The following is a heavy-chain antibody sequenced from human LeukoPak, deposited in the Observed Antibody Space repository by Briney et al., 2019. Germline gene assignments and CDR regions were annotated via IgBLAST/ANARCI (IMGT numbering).Heavy chain of an antibody. CDR2: IYYSGST. Sequence: SETLSLTCTVSGGSISSSSYYWGWIRQPPGQGLEWIGSIYYSGSTYYNPSLKSRVTISVDTSKNQFSLKLSSVTAADTAVYYCASRGYSYGFLFDYWGQGTLVTVSS. CDR3: ASRGYSYGFLFDY. D-gene: IGHD5-18*01. V-gene: IGHV4-39*01. CDR1: GGSISSSSYY. J-gene: IGHJ4*02.